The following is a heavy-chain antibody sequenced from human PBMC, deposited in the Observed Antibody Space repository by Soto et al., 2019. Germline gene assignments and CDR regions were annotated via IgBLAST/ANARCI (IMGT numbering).Heavy chain of an antibody. CDR3: ARDNPTPDYSNNGFFDY. CDR1: GYTFTSYY. V-gene: IGHV1-46*03. J-gene: IGHJ4*02. Sequence: GASVKVSCKASGYTFTSYYMHWVRQAPGQGLEWMGIINPSGGSTSYAQKFQGRVTMTRDTSTSTVYMELSSLRSEDTAVYYCARDNPTPDYSNNGFFDYWGQGTLVTVSS. CDR2: INPSGGST. D-gene: IGHD4-4*01.